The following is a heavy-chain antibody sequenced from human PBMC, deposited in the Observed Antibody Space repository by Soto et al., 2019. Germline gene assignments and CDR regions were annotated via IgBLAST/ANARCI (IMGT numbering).Heavy chain of an antibody. Sequence: PSETLSLTCTVSGGSISSSSYYWSWIRQPPGKGLEWIGCIYYSGSTYYNPSLKSRVTISVDTSKNQFSLKLSSVTAADTAVYYCARSFLGSVTRSSTTVTTGGTVDYWGQGTLVTVSS. J-gene: IGHJ4*02. CDR3: ARSFLGSVTRSSTTVTTGGTVDY. CDR1: GGSISSSSYY. CDR2: IYYSGST. V-gene: IGHV4-39*01. D-gene: IGHD4-4*01.